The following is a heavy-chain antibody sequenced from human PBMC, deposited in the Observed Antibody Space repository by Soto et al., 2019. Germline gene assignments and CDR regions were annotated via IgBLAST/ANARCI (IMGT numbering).Heavy chain of an antibody. D-gene: IGHD6-13*01. CDR1: GGSISSGDYY. CDR3: ARGWSSSWSYYYYGMDV. Sequence: PSETLSLTCTVSGGSISSGDYYWSWIRQPPGKGLEWIGYIYYSGSTYYNPSLKSRVTISVDTSKNQFSLKLSSVTAADTAVYYCARGWSSSWSYYYYGMDVWGQGTTVTVS. V-gene: IGHV4-30-4*01. CDR2: IYYSGST. J-gene: IGHJ6*02.